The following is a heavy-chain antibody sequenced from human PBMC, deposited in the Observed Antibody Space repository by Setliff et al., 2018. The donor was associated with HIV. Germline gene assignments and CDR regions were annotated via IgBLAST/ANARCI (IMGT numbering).Heavy chain of an antibody. CDR2: INPSGGST. V-gene: IGHV1-46*01. CDR3: ARWHSYYDFWSGYYRYYMNV. CDR1: GYTFTSYY. J-gene: IGHJ6*03. Sequence: ASVKVSCKASGYTFTSYYMHWVRQAPGQGLEWMGIINPSGGSTSYAQKFQGRVTMTRDTSTSTVYMELSSLRSEDTAVYYCARWHSYYDFWSGYYRYYMNVWGKGTTVTVSS. D-gene: IGHD3-3*01.